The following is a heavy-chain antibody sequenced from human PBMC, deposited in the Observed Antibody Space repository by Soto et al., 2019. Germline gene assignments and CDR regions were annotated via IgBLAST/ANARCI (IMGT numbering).Heavy chain of an antibody. CDR2: SIPIFGTA. CDR3: ARGRGYSGDDHYYYFDMDV. J-gene: IGHJ6*02. D-gene: IGHD5-12*01. Sequence: SVKVSCKASGGTFSSYAISWVRQAPGQGLEWMGGSIPIFGTANYAQKFQGRVTISVDESTSTAYMELSSLRSEDTAVYYCARGRGYSGDDHYYYFDMDVWGQGTTVTVSS. CDR1: GGTFSSYA. V-gene: IGHV1-69*13.